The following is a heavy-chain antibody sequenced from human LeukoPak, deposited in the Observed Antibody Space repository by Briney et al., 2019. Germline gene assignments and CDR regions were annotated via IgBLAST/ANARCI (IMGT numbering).Heavy chain of an antibody. CDR2: ISGSGGST. V-gene: IGHV3-23*01. CDR3: AKDLVRGVIITLFDY. Sequence: PGGSLRLSCAASGFTFSSYAMSWVRQAPGKGLEWVAAISGSGGSTYYADSVKGRFTISRDNSKNTLYLQKNSLRAEDTAVYYCAKDLVRGVIITLFDYWGQGTLVTVSS. D-gene: IGHD3-10*01. J-gene: IGHJ4*02. CDR1: GFTFSSYA.